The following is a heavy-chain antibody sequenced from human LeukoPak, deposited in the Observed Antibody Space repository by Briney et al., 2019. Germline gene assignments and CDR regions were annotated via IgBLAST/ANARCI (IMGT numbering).Heavy chain of an antibody. CDR1: GFTFKNFV. V-gene: IGHV3-23*01. CDR2: ISPTSVST. D-gene: IGHD1-26*01. CDR3: AKSLISVGASDY. J-gene: IGHJ4*02. Sequence: GGSLRLSCVGSGFTFKNFVMSWVRQAPGKGLDWVSAISPTSVSTCYADSVKGRFTISRDNSKNTLYLQMNSLSAEDTATYYCAKSLISVGASDYWGQGTLVTVSS.